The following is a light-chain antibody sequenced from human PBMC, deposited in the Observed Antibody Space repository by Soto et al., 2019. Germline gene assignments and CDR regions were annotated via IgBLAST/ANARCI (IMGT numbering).Light chain of an antibody. CDR2: DAS. Sequence: EIVLTQSPGTLSLSPGERATLSCRASQSISSSYLAWYQQKPGQAPRLLIYDASSRATGTPDRFSGSGSGTDFTLSISRLEPEDFAVYYCQQYGSSPSYTFGQGTKLEIK. CDR3: QQYGSSPSYT. V-gene: IGKV3-20*01. CDR1: QSISSSY. J-gene: IGKJ2*01.